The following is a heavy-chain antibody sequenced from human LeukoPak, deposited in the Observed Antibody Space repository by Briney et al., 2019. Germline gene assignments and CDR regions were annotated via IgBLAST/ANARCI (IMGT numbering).Heavy chain of an antibody. CDR2: IYYSGST. CDR3: STTTSGYLPRFDP. D-gene: IGHD3-22*01. Sequence: SETLSLTCTVSGGSISSSSNYWGWIRQPPGKGLEWIGSIYYSGSTYYNPSLKSRVTISVDTSKNQFSLKLSSVTAADTAVYYCSTTTSGYLPRFDPWGQGTLVTVSS. CDR1: GGSISSSSNY. J-gene: IGHJ5*02. V-gene: IGHV4-39*07.